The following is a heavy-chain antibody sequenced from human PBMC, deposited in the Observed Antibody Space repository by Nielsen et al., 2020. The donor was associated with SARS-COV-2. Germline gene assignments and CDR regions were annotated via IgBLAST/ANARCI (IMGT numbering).Heavy chain of an antibody. CDR2: ITHGGST. J-gene: IGHJ4*02. D-gene: IGHD1-26*01. CDR3: ASGGGSYYYYFDY. V-gene: IGHV4-34*09. CDR1: GGSFSAYC. Sequence: SETLSLTCAVYGGSFSAYCWTWVRKPPGKGLEWIGEITHGGSTNYNPSLKSRVTISVDTSKNQFSLKLSPVTAADTAVYYCASGGGSYYYYFDYWGQGTLVTVSS.